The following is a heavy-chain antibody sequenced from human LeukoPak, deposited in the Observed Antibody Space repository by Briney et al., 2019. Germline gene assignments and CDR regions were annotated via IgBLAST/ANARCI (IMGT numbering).Heavy chain of an antibody. CDR3: ARVSNYYDSSGIEYYFDY. J-gene: IGHJ4*02. D-gene: IGHD3-22*01. V-gene: IGHV1-2*02. CDR2: INPNSGAT. CDR1: GYTFTGYY. Sequence: ASVEVSCKASGYTFTGYYMHWVRQAPGQGLEWMGWINPNSGATNYAQKFQGRVTMTRDTSISTAYMELSRLRSDDTAVYYCARVSNYYDSSGIEYYFDYWGQGTLVTVSS.